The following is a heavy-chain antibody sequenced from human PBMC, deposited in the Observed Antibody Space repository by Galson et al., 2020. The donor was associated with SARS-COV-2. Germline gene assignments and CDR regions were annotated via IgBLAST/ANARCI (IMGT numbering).Heavy chain of an antibody. CDR1: GFTFSSYA. CDR3: AKDYSSGWYFWFDP. J-gene: IGHJ5*02. Sequence: GESLKISCAASGFTFSSYAMSWVRQAPGKGLEWVSVIYSGGSTYYADSVKGRFTISRDNSKNTLYLQMNSLRAEDTAVYYCAKDYSSGWYFWFDPWGQGTLVTVSS. V-gene: IGHV3-23*03. D-gene: IGHD6-19*01. CDR2: IYSGGST.